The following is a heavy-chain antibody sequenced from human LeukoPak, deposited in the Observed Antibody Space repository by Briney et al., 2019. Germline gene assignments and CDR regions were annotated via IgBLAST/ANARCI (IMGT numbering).Heavy chain of an antibody. CDR3: ANASSGSYWFDP. CDR2: IYTSGST. D-gene: IGHD1-26*01. Sequence: SQTLSLTCTVSGGSISSGSYYWSWIRQPAGKGLEWIGRIYTSGSTNYNPSLKSRVTISVDTSKNQFSLKLRSVTAADTAVYYCANASSGSYWFDPWGQGTLVTVSS. J-gene: IGHJ5*02. V-gene: IGHV4-61*02. CDR1: GGSISSGSYY.